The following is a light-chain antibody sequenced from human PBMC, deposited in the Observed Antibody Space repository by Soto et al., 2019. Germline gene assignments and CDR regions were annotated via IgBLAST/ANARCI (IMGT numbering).Light chain of an antibody. J-gene: IGKJ1*01. CDR3: QQYYSTPLT. CDR2: WAS. V-gene: IGKV4-1*01. Sequence: DIVMTQSPDALAVSLGERATINCKSSQSILYTSNNKNYLGWYQKKPGQPPKLLIYWASTRESGVPDRFSGSGSGTDFTLTISSLQAEDVAFYYCQQYYSTPLTFVQGTKVEIK. CDR1: QSILYTSNNKNY.